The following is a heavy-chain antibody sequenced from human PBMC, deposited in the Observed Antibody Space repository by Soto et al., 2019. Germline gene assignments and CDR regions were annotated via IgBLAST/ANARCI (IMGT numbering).Heavy chain of an antibody. Sequence: GGSLRLSCDASGFVFSAFALTWVRQAPGKGLEWVSVISGSGAITYYADSVKGRFTISRDNSKNTVYLQMNSLRGDDTAIYYCAKGYYSGNYYRLDYWGQGTLVTVSS. V-gene: IGHV3-23*01. CDR3: AKGYYSGNYYRLDY. CDR1: GFVFSAFA. J-gene: IGHJ4*02. CDR2: ISGSGAIT. D-gene: IGHD1-26*01.